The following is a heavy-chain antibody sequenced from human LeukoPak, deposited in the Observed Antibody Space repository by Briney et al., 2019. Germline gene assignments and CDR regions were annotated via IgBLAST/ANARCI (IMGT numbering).Heavy chain of an antibody. Sequence: ASVKVSCKASGYTFTSYYMHWVRQAPGQGLEWMGIINPSGGSTSYAQKFQGRVTMTRDTSASTVYMELSSLRSEDTAVYYCARAYSGSYVSGGAFDIWGQGTMVTVSS. CDR1: GYTFTSYY. J-gene: IGHJ3*02. V-gene: IGHV1-46*01. D-gene: IGHD1-26*01. CDR3: ARAYSGSYVSGGAFDI. CDR2: INPSGGST.